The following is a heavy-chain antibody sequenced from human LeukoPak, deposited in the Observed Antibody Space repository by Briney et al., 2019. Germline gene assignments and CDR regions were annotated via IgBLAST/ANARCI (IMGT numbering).Heavy chain of an antibody. V-gene: IGHV1-69*06. CDR3: ARGPQWLPQGQYFQH. CDR1: GGTFISYA. D-gene: IGHD6-19*01. CDR2: IIAIFGTA. Sequence: GASVKVSCKASGGTFISYAISWVRQAPGQGLEWMRGIIAIFGTANYAQKFQGRVTITADKSTSTAYMKLSSLRSEDTAVYYCARGPQWLPQGQYFQHWGQGTLVTVSS. J-gene: IGHJ1*01.